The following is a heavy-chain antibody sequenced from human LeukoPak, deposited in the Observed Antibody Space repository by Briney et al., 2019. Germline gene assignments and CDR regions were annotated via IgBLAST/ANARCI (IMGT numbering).Heavy chain of an antibody. J-gene: IGHJ5*02. CDR1: GGTFSSYA. Sequence: GASVKVSCKASGGTFSSYAISWVRQAPGQGLEWMGGIIPIFGTANYAQKFQGRVTITADESTSTAYMELSSLRSEDTAVYYCARGYCSSTSCSFDPWGQGTLVTVSS. CDR2: IIPIFGTA. V-gene: IGHV1-69*13. CDR3: ARGYCSSTSCSFDP. D-gene: IGHD2-2*01.